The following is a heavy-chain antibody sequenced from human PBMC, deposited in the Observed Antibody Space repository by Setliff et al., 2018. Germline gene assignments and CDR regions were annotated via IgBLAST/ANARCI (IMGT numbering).Heavy chain of an antibody. CDR2: ISSSSSTI. J-gene: IGHJ4*02. Sequence: SLRLSCAASGFTFSSYSMNWVRQAPGKGLEWVSYISSSSSTIYHADSVKGRFTISRDNAKNSLYLQMNSLRAEDTAVYYCAKNGGDIVVVPAAPIDYWGQGTLVTVSS. CDR1: GFTFSSYS. CDR3: AKNGGDIVVVPAAPIDY. D-gene: IGHD2-2*01. V-gene: IGHV3-48*01.